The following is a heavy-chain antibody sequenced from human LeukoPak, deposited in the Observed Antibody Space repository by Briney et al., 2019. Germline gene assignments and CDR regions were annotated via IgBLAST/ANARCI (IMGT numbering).Heavy chain of an antibody. V-gene: IGHV4-59*01. CDR2: IYYSGST. Sequence: SETLSLTCTVSGGSISGYYWSWIRQPPGKGLEWIGYIYYSGSTNYNPSLKSRVTISVDTSKNQFSLKLSSVTAADTAVYYCARASPHYGDPSYYYMDVWGKGTTVTISS. CDR1: GGSISGYY. D-gene: IGHD4-17*01. J-gene: IGHJ6*03. CDR3: ARASPHYGDPSYYYMDV.